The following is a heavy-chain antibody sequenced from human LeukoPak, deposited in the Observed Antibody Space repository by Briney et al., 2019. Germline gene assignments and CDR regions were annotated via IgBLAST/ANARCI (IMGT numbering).Heavy chain of an antibody. CDR1: GFTFSSYG. J-gene: IGHJ4*02. D-gene: IGHD4/OR15-4a*01. CDR2: IWYDGSNI. V-gene: IGHV3-33*01. Sequence: PGGSLRLSCAASGFTFSSYGMHWVRQAPGKGLEWLAVIWYDGSNIYYADSVKGRFTISRDNSKNTLFLQMNSLRVEDTAVYYCATSFGDYDAHSWGQGTLVTVSS. CDR3: ATSFGDYDAHS.